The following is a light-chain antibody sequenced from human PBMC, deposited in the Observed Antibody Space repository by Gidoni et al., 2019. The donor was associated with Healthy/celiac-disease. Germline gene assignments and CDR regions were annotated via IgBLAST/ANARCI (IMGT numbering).Light chain of an antibody. CDR2: GAS. Sequence: DIVMTQSPATLSVSPGERATLSCRASQSVSSNLAWYQQKPGQAPRLLIYGASTRATGIPARFSGSGSGTEFTLTISSLQSEDFAVYYCQQYNNWPVYTFGQXTKLEIK. V-gene: IGKV3-15*01. CDR1: QSVSSN. CDR3: QQYNNWPVYT. J-gene: IGKJ2*01.